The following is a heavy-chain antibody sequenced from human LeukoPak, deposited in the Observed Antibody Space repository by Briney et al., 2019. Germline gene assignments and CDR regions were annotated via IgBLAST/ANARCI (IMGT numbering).Heavy chain of an antibody. V-gene: IGHV3-21*04. CDR1: GFTFSSYS. Sequence: PGGSLRLSCAASGFTFSSYSMNWVRQAPGKGLEWVSSISSSSSYIYYADSVKGRFTISRDNAKNSLYLQVNSLRSEDTAVYYCASEGVSAAAGNLDYWGQGTLVTVSS. CDR3: ASEGVSAAAGNLDY. J-gene: IGHJ4*02. D-gene: IGHD6-13*01. CDR2: ISSSSSYI.